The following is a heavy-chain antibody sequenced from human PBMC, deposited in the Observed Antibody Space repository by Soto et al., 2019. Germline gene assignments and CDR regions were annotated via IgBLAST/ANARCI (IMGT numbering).Heavy chain of an antibody. CDR2: IIPVFATT. CDR3: ARGRIAGAATDFYYYGMDV. Sequence: QVQLVQSGAEVKKPGSSVKVSCKASGGTFSTYVISWVRQAPGQGLEWMGGIIPVFATTNYAQKFQGRVTITADESTRPGYMELNSLRSEDTAVYYGARGRIAGAATDFYYYGMDVWGKGPSVTVSS. D-gene: IGHD1-26*01. CDR1: GGTFSTYV. J-gene: IGHJ6*04. V-gene: IGHV1-69*12.